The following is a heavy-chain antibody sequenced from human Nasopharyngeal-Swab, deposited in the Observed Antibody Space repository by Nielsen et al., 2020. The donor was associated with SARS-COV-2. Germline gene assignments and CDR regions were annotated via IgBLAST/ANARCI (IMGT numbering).Heavy chain of an antibody. D-gene: IGHD1-14*01. V-gene: IGHV3-21*01. J-gene: IGHJ4*02. Sequence: GESLKISCAASGFTFSSYSMNWVRQAPGKGLEWVSPISSSSSYIYYADSVKGRFTISRDNAKNSLYLQMNSLRAEDTAVYYCARDRGITMPFDYWGQGTLVTVSS. CDR2: ISSSSSYI. CDR3: ARDRGITMPFDY. CDR1: GFTFSSYS.